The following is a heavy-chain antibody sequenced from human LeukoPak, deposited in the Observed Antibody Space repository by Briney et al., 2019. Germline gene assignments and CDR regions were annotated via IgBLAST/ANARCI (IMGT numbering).Heavy chain of an antibody. V-gene: IGHV3-21*01. CDR3: ARDGNGYLP. CDR1: GFTVSSNY. CDR2: ISSSSSYI. Sequence: GGSLRLSCAASGFTVSSNYMSWVRQAPGKGLEWVSSISSSSSYIYYADSVKGRFTISRDNAKNSLYLQMNSLRAEDTAVYYCARDGNGYLPWGQGTLVTVSS. D-gene: IGHD3-16*02. J-gene: IGHJ4*02.